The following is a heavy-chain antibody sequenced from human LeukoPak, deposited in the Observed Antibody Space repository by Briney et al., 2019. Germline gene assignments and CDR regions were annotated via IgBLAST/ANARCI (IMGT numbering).Heavy chain of an antibody. D-gene: IGHD1-26*01. CDR3: ARDVGPYGGSPGGD. CDR2: IKTDGSES. CDR1: GFMFNSFW. Sequence: GGSLRLSCEASGFMFNSFWMHWVRQGPGKGLVWVARIKTDGSESSYADFVRGRFIISRDNARNTLFLQMDSLRDDATAVYFCARDVGPYGGSPGGDWGLGTLVTVSS. V-gene: IGHV3-74*01. J-gene: IGHJ4*02.